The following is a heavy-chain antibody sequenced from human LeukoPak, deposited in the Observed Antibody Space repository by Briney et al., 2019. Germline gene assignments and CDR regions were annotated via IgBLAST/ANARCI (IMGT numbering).Heavy chain of an antibody. CDR1: GGTFSSYV. CDR2: IIPIFGTA. D-gene: IGHD4-23*01. CDR3: ARESVAEGDNSVGY. J-gene: IGHJ4*02. V-gene: IGHV1-69*13. Sequence: SVKVSCKASGGTFSSYVMSWVRQAPGQGLEWMGGIIPIFGTANYAQKFQGRVTITADESTSTAYMELSSLRSEDTAVYYCARESVAEGDNSVGYWGQGTLVTVSS.